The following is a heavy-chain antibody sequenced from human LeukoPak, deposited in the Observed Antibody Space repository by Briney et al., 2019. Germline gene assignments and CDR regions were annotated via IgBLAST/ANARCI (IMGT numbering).Heavy chain of an antibody. CDR2: IYSGGST. CDR3: ARVLDRGGYSLSVLRY. D-gene: IGHD3-22*01. Sequence: PGGSLRLSCAASGFTVSSNYMSWVRQAPGKGLEWVSVIYSGGSTYYADSVKGRFTISRDNSKNTLYLQMNSLRAEDTAVYYCARVLDRGGYSLSVLRYWGQGTLVTVSS. CDR1: GFTVSSNY. J-gene: IGHJ4*02. V-gene: IGHV3-53*01.